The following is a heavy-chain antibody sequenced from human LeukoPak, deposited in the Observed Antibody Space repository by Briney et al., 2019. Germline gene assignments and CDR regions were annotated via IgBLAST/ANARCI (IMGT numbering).Heavy chain of an antibody. CDR2: IYWDDDK. V-gene: IGHV2-5*02. CDR3: ARTTVTTAFHI. J-gene: IGHJ3*02. CDR1: GFSLSTSGVG. D-gene: IGHD4-17*01. Sequence: SGPTLVKPTQTLTLTCTFSGFSLSTSGVGVGCIRQPPGKALEWLALIYWDDDKRYSPSLKSRLTITKDTSKNQVVLTMTNMDPVDTATYYCARTTVTTAFHIWGQGTMVTVSS.